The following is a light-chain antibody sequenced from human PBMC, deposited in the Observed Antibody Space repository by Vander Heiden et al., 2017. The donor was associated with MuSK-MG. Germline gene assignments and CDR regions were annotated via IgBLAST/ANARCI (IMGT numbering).Light chain of an antibody. CDR1: QSVRSD. V-gene: IGKV3-15*01. J-gene: IGKJ2*02. Sequence: EIVLTQSPAILSVSPGERANLSCRASQSVRSDLAWYQHKPGQAPRLLIYGTSTRAPGIRATFSGEGPTRAFTLIMSILLSQDFAIYYCHQDNESPSTFGQGTKLEIK. CDR3: HQDNESPST. CDR2: GTS.